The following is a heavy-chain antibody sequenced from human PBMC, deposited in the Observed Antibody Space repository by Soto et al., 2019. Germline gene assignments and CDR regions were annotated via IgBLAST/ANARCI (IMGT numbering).Heavy chain of an antibody. J-gene: IGHJ5*02. CDR3: AKDGGADGYFGNWLDP. CDR1: GGTFSNYA. D-gene: IGHD5-12*01. Sequence: QVQLVQSGAEVKKPGSSVKVSCKASGGTFSNYAITCVRQAPGQGLEWVGRIIPIFGTTNVAQKFQGRVTITAAEYTTTANMALSGLRSDDTAVYYCAKDGGADGYFGNWLDPWGQGTLVTVSS. V-gene: IGHV1-69*15. CDR2: IIPIFGTT.